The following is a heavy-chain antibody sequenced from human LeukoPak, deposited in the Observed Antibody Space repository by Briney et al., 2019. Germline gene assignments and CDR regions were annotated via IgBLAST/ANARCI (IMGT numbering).Heavy chain of an antibody. J-gene: IGHJ4*02. CDR3: ARGGHYDSVWGRYRQKDGFDY. V-gene: IGHV3-48*01. Sequence: GGSLRLSCAASGFTFSSYEMNWVRQAPGKGLEWVLYISSSSSIRYYADSVKGRFTISRDNAKNSLYLQMNSLRAEDTAVYYCARGGHYDSVWGRYRQKDGFDYWGQGTLVIVSS. D-gene: IGHD3-16*02. CDR2: ISSSSSIR. CDR1: GFTFSSYE.